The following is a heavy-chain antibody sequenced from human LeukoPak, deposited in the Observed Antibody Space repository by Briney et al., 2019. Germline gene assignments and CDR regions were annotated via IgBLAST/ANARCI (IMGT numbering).Heavy chain of an antibody. CDR1: GGTFSSYA. J-gene: IGHJ3*02. V-gene: IGHV1-69*01. CDR2: IIPIFATA. Sequence: SVKVSCKASGGTFSSYAISWVRQAPGQGLEWMGGIIPIFATANFAQKFQGRVTITADESTSTAYMELSSLRSEDTAVYYCASPNAGYSYGDDAFDIWGQGTMVTVSS. CDR3: ASPNAGYSYGDDAFDI. D-gene: IGHD5-18*01.